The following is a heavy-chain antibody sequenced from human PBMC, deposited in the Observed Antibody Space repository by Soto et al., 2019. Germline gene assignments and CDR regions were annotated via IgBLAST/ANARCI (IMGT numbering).Heavy chain of an antibody. CDR1: GASISIGGYY. V-gene: IGHV4-31*03. CDR3: ARGGPYDSSGYYAFDI. D-gene: IGHD3-22*01. J-gene: IGHJ3*02. Sequence: PSETLSLTCTVSGASISIGGYYWIWIRHRPGKGPGWIGYIYYSGSTSYNPSLKSRVTMSVDTSKNQLSLKLSSVTAADTAVYYCARGGPYDSSGYYAFDIWGQGTMVTVSS. CDR2: IYYSGST.